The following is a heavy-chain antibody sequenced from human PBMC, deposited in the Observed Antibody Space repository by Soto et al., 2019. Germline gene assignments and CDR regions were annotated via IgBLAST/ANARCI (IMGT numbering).Heavy chain of an antibody. CDR1: GGCMSSYY. J-gene: IGHJ4*02. Sequence: SETLSLTCTVSGGCMSSYYWTWIRQRPGTGLEWIGFIHYGGGTVYGPALKIRFTVTVETPKKQFSLNLRPGTAADPAVYYCVGALYLGVRATSSQAWGPRVLVT. V-gene: IGHV4-59*01. CDR3: VGALYLGVRATSSQA. CDR2: IHYGGGT. D-gene: IGHD1-26*01.